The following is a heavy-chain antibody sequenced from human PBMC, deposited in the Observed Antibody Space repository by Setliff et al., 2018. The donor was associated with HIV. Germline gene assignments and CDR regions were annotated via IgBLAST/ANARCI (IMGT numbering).Heavy chain of an antibody. CDR2: INPNNGGT. D-gene: IGHD4-17*01. CDR3: ARSTTAD. CDR1: GYTFTDYY. J-gene: IGHJ4*02. Sequence: ASVKVSCKASGYTFTDYYIHWVRQAPGQGLEWMGRINPNNGGTNYAQKFQGRVTMTRDTSISTAYMELSRLRSDDTALYYCARSTTADWGQGTMVTVSS. V-gene: IGHV1-2*06.